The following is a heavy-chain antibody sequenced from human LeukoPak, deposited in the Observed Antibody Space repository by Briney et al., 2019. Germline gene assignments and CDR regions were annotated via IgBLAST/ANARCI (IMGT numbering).Heavy chain of an antibody. CDR1: GFMFSSHG. J-gene: IGHJ4*02. CDR2: IRYDGSNK. V-gene: IGHV3-30*02. D-gene: IGHD3-22*01. CDR3: AKFAYDSTGYYAGFDY. Sequence: PGGSLRLSCAASGFMFSSHGMHWVRQAPGKGLEWVAFIRYDGSNKYYADSVKGRFTISRDNSKNTMYLQMNSPRAEDTTAYYCAKFAYDSTGYYAGFDYWGQGTLVTVSS.